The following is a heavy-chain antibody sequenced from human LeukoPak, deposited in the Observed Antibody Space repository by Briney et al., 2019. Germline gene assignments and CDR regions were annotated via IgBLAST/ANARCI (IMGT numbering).Heavy chain of an antibody. CDR2: ISGSGSST. J-gene: IGHJ4*02. CDR3: AKDPNPREYQLLYGY. CDR1: GFTFSSYD. D-gene: IGHD2-2*02. V-gene: IGHV3-23*01. Sequence: GGSLRLSCAASGFTFSSYDMSWVRQAPGKGLEWVSGISGSGSSTYYADSVKGRFTISRDNSKNTLYLQIDSLTAEDTAVYYCAKDPNPREYQLLYGYWGQGTLVTVSS.